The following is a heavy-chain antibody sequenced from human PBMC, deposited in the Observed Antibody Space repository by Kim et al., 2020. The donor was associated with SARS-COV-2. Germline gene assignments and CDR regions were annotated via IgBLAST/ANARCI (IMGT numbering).Heavy chain of an antibody. CDR3: ARLSIAAAGYYYYGMDV. Sequence: SETLSLTCTVSGDSISSSSYYWGWIRQPPGKGLEWIGSIYYSGSTYYNPSLKSRVTISVDTSKNQFSLKLSSVTAADTAVYYCARLSIAAAGYYYYGMDV. D-gene: IGHD6-13*01. CDR1: GDSISSSSYY. V-gene: IGHV4-39*01. CDR2: IYYSGST. J-gene: IGHJ6*01.